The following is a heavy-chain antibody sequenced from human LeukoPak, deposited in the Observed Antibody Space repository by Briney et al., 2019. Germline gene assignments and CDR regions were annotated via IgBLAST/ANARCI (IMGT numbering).Heavy chain of an antibody. CDR3: AKKRTYYFDY. V-gene: IGHV3-23*01. CDR1: GFTFSTYA. J-gene: IGHJ4*02. Sequence: GGSLRLSCAASGFTFSTYAMSWVRQAPGKGLEWVSGISGSGGSTYYADSVKGRFTISRDNSKNTLYLQMNSLRAEDTAVYYCAKKRTYYFDYWGQGTLVTVSS. CDR2: ISGSGGST.